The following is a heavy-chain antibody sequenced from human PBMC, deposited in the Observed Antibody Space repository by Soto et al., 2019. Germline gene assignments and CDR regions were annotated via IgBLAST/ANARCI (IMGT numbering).Heavy chain of an antibody. J-gene: IGHJ6*02. Sequence: GGSLRLSCAASGFTFSSYDMHWVRQATGKGLEWVSAIGTAGDTYYPGSVKGRFTISRENAKNSLYLQMNSLRAGDTAVYYCARGATGTGYYYGMDVWGQGTKVTVSS. V-gene: IGHV3-13*01. CDR1: GFTFSSYD. D-gene: IGHD1-1*01. CDR2: IGTAGDT. CDR3: ARGATGTGYYYGMDV.